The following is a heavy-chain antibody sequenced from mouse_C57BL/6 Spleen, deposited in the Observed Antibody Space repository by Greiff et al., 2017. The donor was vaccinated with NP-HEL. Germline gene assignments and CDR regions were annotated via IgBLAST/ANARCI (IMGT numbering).Heavy chain of an antibody. CDR1: GYTFTSYW. D-gene: IGHD2-4*01. J-gene: IGHJ3*01. V-gene: IGHV1-53*01. CDR3: ARGGRYYDYDGFAY. CDR2: INPSNGGN. Sequence: QVQLQQPGTELVKPGASVKLSCKASGYTFTSYWMPWVKQRPGQGLEWIGNINPSNGGNNYNEKFKSKATLTVDKSSSTAYMQLSSLTSEDSAVYYCARGGRYYDYDGFAYWGQGTLVTVSA.